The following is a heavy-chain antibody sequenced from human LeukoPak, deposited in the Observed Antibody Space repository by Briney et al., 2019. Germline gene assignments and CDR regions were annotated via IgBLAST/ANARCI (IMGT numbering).Heavy chain of an antibody. Sequence: GGSLRLSCAASGFTFSSYAMSWVRQAPGKRLEWVSAISGSGGGTYYADSVKGRFTISRDNSKNTLYLQMNSLRAEDTAVYYCAKDQVSYGFDYWGQGTLVTVSS. CDR3: AKDQVSYGFDY. J-gene: IGHJ4*02. D-gene: IGHD5-18*01. V-gene: IGHV3-23*01. CDR2: ISGSGGGT. CDR1: GFTFSSYA.